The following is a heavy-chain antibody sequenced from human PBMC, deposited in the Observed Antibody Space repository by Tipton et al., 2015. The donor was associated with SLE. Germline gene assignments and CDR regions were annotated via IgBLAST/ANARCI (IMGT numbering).Heavy chain of an antibody. D-gene: IGHD3-16*01. CDR1: GDSISSTTFY. V-gene: IGHV4-39*07. J-gene: IGHJ3*02. CDR2: IYHRGST. Sequence: LRLSCTVSGDSISSTTFYWGWIRQPPGKGLEWIGSIYHRGSTYYNPSLTRRVTIAIDTSKNQISLKLTSVTAADTAVHYCARMGLYARDAFDIWGQGTTVTVSS. CDR3: ARMGLYARDAFDI.